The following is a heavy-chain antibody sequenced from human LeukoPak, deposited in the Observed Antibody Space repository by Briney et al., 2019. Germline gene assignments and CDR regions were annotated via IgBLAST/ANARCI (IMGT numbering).Heavy chain of an antibody. CDR2: INPNSGGT. CDR1: GYTFTVYY. D-gene: IGHD5-18*01. J-gene: IGHJ4*02. V-gene: IGHV1-2*02. CDR3: ARGLGYSYGYPFDY. Sequence: ASVNVSCKASGYTFTVYYMHWVRQAPGQGLEWMGWINPNSGGTNYAQKFQGRVTMTRDTSISTAYMELSRLRSDDTAVYYCARGLGYSYGYPFDYWGQGTLVTVSS.